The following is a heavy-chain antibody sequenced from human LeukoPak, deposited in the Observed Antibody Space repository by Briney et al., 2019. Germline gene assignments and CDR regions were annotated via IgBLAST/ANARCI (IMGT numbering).Heavy chain of an antibody. CDR2: IYYRGGT. J-gene: IGHJ4*01. V-gene: IGHV4-59*08. CDR1: GDSINGYF. Sequence: SETLSLTCTVSGDSINGYFWSWIRQPPGQGLEWVGYIYYRGGTSYNPSLGGRITISLDTSRNQFFLRLTSVTPADTAMYYCARHGNTGPVSGLPLDHWGHGTLVSVSS. D-gene: IGHD6-19*01. CDR3: ARHGNTGPVSGLPLDH.